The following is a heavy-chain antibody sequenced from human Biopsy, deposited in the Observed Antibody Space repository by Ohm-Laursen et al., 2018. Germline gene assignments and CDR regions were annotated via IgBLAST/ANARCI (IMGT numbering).Heavy chain of an antibody. Sequence: SDTLSLTCTVYGGSFSGYYWSWIRQPPGKGLEWIGEMNHGGSTNYNSSLKRRVTISVDTSKNQFSLKLNSVTAADTAVYYCARGSNWNDWSFDYWGQGTVVTVPS. J-gene: IGHJ4*02. CDR3: ARGSNWNDWSFDY. CDR2: MNHGGST. D-gene: IGHD1-20*01. CDR1: GGSFSGYY. V-gene: IGHV4-34*01.